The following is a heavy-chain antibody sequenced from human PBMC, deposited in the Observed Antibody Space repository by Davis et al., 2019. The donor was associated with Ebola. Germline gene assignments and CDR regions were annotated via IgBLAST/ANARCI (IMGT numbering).Heavy chain of an antibody. D-gene: IGHD2-21*01. CDR2: IGPSGSDI. J-gene: IGHJ4*02. CDR1: GFTFNTYS. Sequence: GESLKISCAASGFTFNTYSMNWVRQAPGGGLEWVSYIGPSGSDIAYADSVRGRFTISRDNAKNSLFLQMNSLRAEDTALYYCARERASCGGDCLDYWGQGTLVTVSS. CDR3: ARERASCGGDCLDY. V-gene: IGHV3-21*05.